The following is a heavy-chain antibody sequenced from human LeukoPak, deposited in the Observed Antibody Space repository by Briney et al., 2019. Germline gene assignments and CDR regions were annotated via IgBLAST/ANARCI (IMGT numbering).Heavy chain of an antibody. CDR3: ARVAGATTDY. CDR1: GGSISSSSYY. D-gene: IGHD1-26*01. J-gene: IGHJ4*02. CDR2: IYYSGST. V-gene: IGHV4-39*07. Sequence: PSETLSLTCTVSGGSISSSSYYWGWIRQPPGKGLEWIGSIYYSGSTYYNPSLKSRVTISVDTSKNQFSLKLSSVTAADTAVYYCARVAGATTDYWGQGTLVTVSS.